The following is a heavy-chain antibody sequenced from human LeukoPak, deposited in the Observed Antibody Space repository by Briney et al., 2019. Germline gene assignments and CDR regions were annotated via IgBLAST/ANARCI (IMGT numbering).Heavy chain of an antibody. D-gene: IGHD5-12*01. CDR1: GYTFTSYA. CDR3: ARDASGYDLGGHY. Sequence: ASVKVSCKASGYTFTSYAMHWVRQAPGQRLEWMGWINAGNGNTKYSQEFQGRVTITRDTSASTAYMELSRLRSDDTAVYYCARDASGYDLGGHYWGQGTLVTVSS. V-gene: IGHV1-3*01. J-gene: IGHJ4*02. CDR2: INAGNGNT.